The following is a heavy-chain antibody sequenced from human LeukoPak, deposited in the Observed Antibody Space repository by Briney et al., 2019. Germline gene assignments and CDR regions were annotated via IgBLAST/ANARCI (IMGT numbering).Heavy chain of an antibody. CDR1: GFTVSSNY. Sequence: GGSLRLSCAASGFTVSSNYMNWVRQAPGKGLEWVSVLYSGGDTYYADSVKGRFTISRDNSKNTLYLQMNSLRVDDTAVYYCARGLSGYSYGYLYYYYGMDVWGQGTTVTVSS. CDR3: ARGLSGYSYGYLYYYYGMDV. V-gene: IGHV3-53*01. D-gene: IGHD5-18*01. J-gene: IGHJ6*02. CDR2: LYSGGDT.